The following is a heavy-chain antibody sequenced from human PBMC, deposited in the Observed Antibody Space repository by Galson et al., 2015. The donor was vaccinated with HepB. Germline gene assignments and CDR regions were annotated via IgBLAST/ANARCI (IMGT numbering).Heavy chain of an antibody. J-gene: IGHJ4*02. Sequence: SLRLSCAASGFTFSSYGMHWVRQAPGKGLEWVAVIWYDGSNKYYADSVKGRFTISRDNSKNTLYLQMNSLRAEDTAVYYCARDKSIVRSYYFDYWGQGTLVTVSS. V-gene: IGHV3-33*08. CDR3: ARDKSIVRSYYFDY. D-gene: IGHD1-26*01. CDR1: GFTFSSYG. CDR2: IWYDGSNK.